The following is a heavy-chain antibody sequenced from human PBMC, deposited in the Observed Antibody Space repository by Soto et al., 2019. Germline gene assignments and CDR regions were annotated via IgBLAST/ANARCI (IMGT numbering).Heavy chain of an antibody. V-gene: IGHV6-1*01. CDR3: ARDLSPTVQHYQCVMDV. J-gene: IGHJ6*04. D-gene: IGHD4-4*01. Sequence: SQTLSLTCAISGDSVSSNSAAWNWIRQSPSRGLEWLGRTYYRSKWYNDYAVSVKSRITINPDTSKNQFSLQLNSVTPEDTAVYYCARDLSPTVQHYQCVMDVWAEGTTVTVSA. CDR2: TYYRSKWYN. CDR1: GDSVSSNSAA.